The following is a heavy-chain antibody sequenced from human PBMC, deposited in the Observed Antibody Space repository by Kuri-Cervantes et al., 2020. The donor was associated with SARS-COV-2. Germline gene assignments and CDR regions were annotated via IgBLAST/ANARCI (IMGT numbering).Heavy chain of an antibody. CDR2: IYYSGST. CDR3: ARVIAAAGREGY. D-gene: IGHD6-13*01. Sequence: SETLSLTCTVSGCSISSSSYYWGWIRQPPGKGLEWIGSIYYSGSTYYNPSLKSRVTISVDTSKNQFSLKLSSVTAADTAVYYCARVIAAAGREGYWGQGTLVTVSS. J-gene: IGHJ4*02. V-gene: IGHV4-39*07. CDR1: GCSISSSSYY.